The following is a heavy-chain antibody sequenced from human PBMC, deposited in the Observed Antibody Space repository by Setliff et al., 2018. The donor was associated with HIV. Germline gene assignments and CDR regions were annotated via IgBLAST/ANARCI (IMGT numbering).Heavy chain of an antibody. J-gene: IGHJ4*02. CDR2: INPNYGIT. D-gene: IGHD6-19*01. Sequence: AASVKVSCKASGYTFTDYYIHWVRQAPGQGLEWMGWINPNYGITNYAQKFQGRVTMTRDMSIKTAYMDLTSLGSDDMAIYYCARGRPGWYLDYWGQGALVTVSS. V-gene: IGHV1-2*02. CDR3: ARGRPGWYLDY. CDR1: GYTFTDYY.